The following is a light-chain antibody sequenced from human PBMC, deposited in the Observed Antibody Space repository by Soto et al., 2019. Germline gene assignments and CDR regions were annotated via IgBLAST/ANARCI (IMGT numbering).Light chain of an antibody. CDR1: QSISSY. J-gene: IGKJ1*01. CDR2: AAS. V-gene: IGKV1-39*01. CDR3: QQSYSTPWT. Sequence: DIQMTQSPSSLSASVGDRVTITCRASQSISSYLNWYQQKPGKAPKLLIYAASSLQSGVPSRFSGSGSGTDFTLTISSLQPEDFXTXXCQQSYSTPWTFGQGTKVEIK.